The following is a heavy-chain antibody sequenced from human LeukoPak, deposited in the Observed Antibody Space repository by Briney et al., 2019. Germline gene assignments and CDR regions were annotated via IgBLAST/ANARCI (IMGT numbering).Heavy chain of an antibody. CDR2: IIPIFGTA. Sequence: SVKVSCKASGGTFSSYAISWVRQAPGQGLEWMGGIIPIFGTANYAQKFHGRVTITADESTSTAYMELSSLRSEDTAVYYCASGPIWSGSYRYFDYWGQGTLVTVSS. CDR3: ASGPIWSGSYRYFDY. D-gene: IGHD1-26*01. CDR1: GGTFSSYA. V-gene: IGHV1-69*13. J-gene: IGHJ4*02.